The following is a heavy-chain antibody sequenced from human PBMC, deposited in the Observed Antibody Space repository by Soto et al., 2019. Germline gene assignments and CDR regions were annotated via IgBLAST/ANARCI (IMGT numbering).Heavy chain of an antibody. CDR2: IYASGST. V-gene: IGHV4-4*07. CDR1: GGSFSSYY. J-gene: IGHJ4*02. Sequence: SETLSLTCAVSGGSFSSYYWSWIRQPAGKGLEWIGRIYASGSTNYNPSLKSRVTMSVDTSNNQLSLKVSSVTAADTAVYYCARVRGNYFDYWGQGTLVTVSS. CDR3: ARVRGNYFDY.